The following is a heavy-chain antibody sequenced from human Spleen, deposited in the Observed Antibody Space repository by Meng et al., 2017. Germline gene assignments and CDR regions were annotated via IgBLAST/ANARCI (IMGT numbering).Heavy chain of an antibody. V-gene: IGHV4-34*01. Sequence: QVQLQQWGAVLLKPSETLSLTCAVYGGSFSGYYWSWIRQPPGKGLEWIGEINHSGSTNYNPSLKSRVTISVDTSKNQFSLKLSSVTAADTAVYYCARVGITTVTTAGWFDPWGQGTLVTVSS. D-gene: IGHD4-17*01. CDR1: GGSFSGYY. CDR3: ARVGITTVTTAGWFDP. J-gene: IGHJ5*02. CDR2: INHSGST.